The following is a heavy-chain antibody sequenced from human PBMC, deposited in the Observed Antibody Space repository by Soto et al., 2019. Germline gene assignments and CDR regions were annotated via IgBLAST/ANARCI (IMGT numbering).Heavy chain of an antibody. CDR2: SGGGSGA. J-gene: IGHJ4*02. Sequence: SGGGSGAYYADSVKGRFTVSRANSKNTLFLQMDSLGAEDTAVYYCAIDLWWYTHWGQGTLVTVSS. D-gene: IGHD2-15*01. CDR3: AIDLWWYTH. V-gene: IGHV3-23*01.